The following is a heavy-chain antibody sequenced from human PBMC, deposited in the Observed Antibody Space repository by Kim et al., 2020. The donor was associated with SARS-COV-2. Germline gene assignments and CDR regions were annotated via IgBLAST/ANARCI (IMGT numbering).Heavy chain of an antibody. V-gene: IGHV1-18*01. J-gene: IGHJ6*03. CDR2: ISAYNGNT. CDR3: ARARGSYYYYYYMDV. Sequence: ASVKVSCKASGYTFTSYGISWVRQAPGQGLEWMGWISAYNGNTNYAQKLQGRVTMTTDTSTSTAYMELRSLRSDDTAVYYCARARGSYYYYYYMDVWGEGTTVTVSS. CDR1: GYTFTSYG. D-gene: IGHD1-26*01.